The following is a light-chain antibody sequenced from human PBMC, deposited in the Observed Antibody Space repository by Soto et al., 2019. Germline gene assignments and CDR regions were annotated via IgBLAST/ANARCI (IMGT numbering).Light chain of an antibody. Sequence: EIVLTQSPGTLSLSPGERATLSCRASQSVSSSYLAWYQQKPGQAPRLLIYGASSRATGIPDRFSGSGSGTDFTLTISRLEPEDCAVYYCQQYGSSPWTVGQGTKLEIK. J-gene: IGKJ2*02. V-gene: IGKV3-20*01. CDR3: QQYGSSPWT. CDR1: QSVSSSY. CDR2: GAS.